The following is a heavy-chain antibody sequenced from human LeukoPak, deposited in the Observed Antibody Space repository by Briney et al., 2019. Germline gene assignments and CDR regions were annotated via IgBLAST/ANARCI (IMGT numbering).Heavy chain of an antibody. CDR2: INTNTGNP. Sequence: ASVKVSCKASGYTFTGYYMHWVRQAPGQGLEWMGWINTNTGNPTYAQGFTGRFVFSLDTSVSTAYLQISSLKAEDTAVYYCARAHTSLTYYYGSGSYGSDYWGQGTLVTVSS. CDR3: ARAHTSLTYYYGSGSYGSDY. CDR1: GYTFTGYY. J-gene: IGHJ4*02. D-gene: IGHD3-10*01. V-gene: IGHV7-4-1*02.